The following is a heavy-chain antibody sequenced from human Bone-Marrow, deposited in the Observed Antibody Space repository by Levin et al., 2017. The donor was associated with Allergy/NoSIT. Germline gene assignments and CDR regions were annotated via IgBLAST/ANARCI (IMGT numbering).Heavy chain of an antibody. D-gene: IGHD2-2*01. J-gene: IGHJ4*02. CDR2: IWFDGNNR. V-gene: IGHV3-33*01. Sequence: GGSLRLSCAASGFIFSSYGMHWVRQAPGKGLEWVAVIWFDGNNRYYADSVKGRFTISRDNSKNTLYLQMNSLRAEDTAVYYCARGGQRQLGFCSGTSCYPYYFDSWGQGTLVSVSS. CDR1: GFIFSSYG. CDR3: ARGGQRQLGFCSGTSCYPYYFDS.